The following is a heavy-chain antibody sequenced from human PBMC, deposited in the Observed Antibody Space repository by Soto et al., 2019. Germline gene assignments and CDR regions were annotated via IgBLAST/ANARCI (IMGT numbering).Heavy chain of an antibody. Sequence: GGALRLSCAASGFTFSTNDMSRVRQAPGKGLEWVSTIDGSGGTTYYADSVKGRVTISRDNSKNALYLQMNSLRADDTAVYYCAKNSGWFDSWGPGTLVTVSS. CDR2: IDGSGGTT. J-gene: IGHJ5*01. CDR1: GFTFSTND. CDR3: AKNSGWFDS. D-gene: IGHD3-10*01. V-gene: IGHV3-23*01.